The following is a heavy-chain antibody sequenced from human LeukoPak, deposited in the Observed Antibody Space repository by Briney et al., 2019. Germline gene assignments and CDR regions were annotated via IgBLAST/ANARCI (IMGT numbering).Heavy chain of an antibody. CDR3: ARSSGNYWAAPFDY. Sequence: PGGSLRLSCVASGFTFRSYGMHWVRQAPGKGLEWVSGIRDNDFSTYYADSVKGRFTISRDNSKSPVYLQMNSLRAEDTAVYYCARSSGNYWAAPFDYWGQGTLVTVSS. J-gene: IGHJ4*02. CDR2: IRDNDFST. V-gene: IGHV3-23*01. D-gene: IGHD1-26*01. CDR1: GFTFRSYG.